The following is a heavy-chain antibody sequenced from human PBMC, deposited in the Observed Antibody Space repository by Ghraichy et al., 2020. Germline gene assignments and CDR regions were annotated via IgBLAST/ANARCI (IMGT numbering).Heavy chain of an antibody. J-gene: IGHJ6*02. Sequence: GGSLRLSCVASGFTSTNYWMSWVRQAPGKGLEWVANIKQDGSQKFYVDSVKGRFTISRDNTKNSLYLQMTSLRADDTAVYYCARDWGFGEPRDHYGMDVWGQGTTVTVSS. CDR3: ARDWGFGEPRDHYGMDV. CDR1: GFTSTNYW. V-gene: IGHV3-7*01. D-gene: IGHD3-10*01. CDR2: IKQDGSQK.